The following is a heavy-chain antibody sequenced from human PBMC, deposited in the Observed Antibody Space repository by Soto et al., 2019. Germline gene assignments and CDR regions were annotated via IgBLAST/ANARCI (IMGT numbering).Heavy chain of an antibody. Sequence: SETLSLTCTVSGGSMRNYFWTWIRQPPGKGLEWIGYIHYSGTTSFFPSYNPSLRSRVTISEDTSENQFSLKLLSVTTADTAVYFCSAGEASSRNLAPYYLDFWGQGTLVTVS. CDR1: GGSMRNYF. D-gene: IGHD6-13*01. CDR2: IHYSGTT. J-gene: IGHJ4*02. V-gene: IGHV4-59*01. CDR3: SAGEASSRNLAPYYLDF.